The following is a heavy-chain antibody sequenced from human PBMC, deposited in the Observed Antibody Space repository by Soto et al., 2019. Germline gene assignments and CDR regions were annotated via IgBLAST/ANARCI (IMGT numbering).Heavy chain of an antibody. CDR1: GFTFSTYG. Sequence: QVQLVESGGGVVQPGRSLRLSCAASGFTFSTYGMHWVRQAPGKGLEWVALIAYDGSNKYYADSVKGRFTISRDNSKNTLYLRMNSLRAEDTAVYYCAKGAYDYGTSSLAFDFWGQGTMVTVSS. D-gene: IGHD6-6*01. CDR3: AKGAYDYGTSSLAFDF. CDR2: IAYDGSNK. J-gene: IGHJ3*01. V-gene: IGHV3-30*18.